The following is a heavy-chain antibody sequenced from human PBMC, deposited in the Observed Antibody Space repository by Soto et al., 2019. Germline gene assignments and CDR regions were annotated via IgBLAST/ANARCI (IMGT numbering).Heavy chain of an antibody. D-gene: IGHD2-15*01. V-gene: IGHV3-48*03. CDR1: GFTFSSYE. CDR2: INTGGSTI. CDR3: ARDGIVRGFDP. Sequence: EVQLVESGGGLVQPGGSLRLSCAASGFTFSSYEMNWVRQAPGKGLEWVACINTGGSTIYYADSVKGRFTISRDNAKNSLYPQMDSLRAEDTAVYYCARDGIVRGFDPWGQGTLVTVSS. J-gene: IGHJ5*02.